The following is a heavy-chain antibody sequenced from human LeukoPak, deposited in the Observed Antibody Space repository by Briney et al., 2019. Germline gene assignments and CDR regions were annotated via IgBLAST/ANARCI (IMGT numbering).Heavy chain of an antibody. Sequence: GASVKVSCKASGYTFNTDYFHWVRQAPGQGLEWMGIIKSRGGSTTYAQKFQGRVTTTTDTSTSTVYMDLSSLTYEDTAVYYCARDRESSGFFSYYYGMDVWGQGTTVTVSS. D-gene: IGHD6-19*01. V-gene: IGHV1-46*02. CDR3: ARDRESSGFFSYYYGMDV. CDR1: GYTFNTDY. CDR2: IKSRGGST. J-gene: IGHJ6*02.